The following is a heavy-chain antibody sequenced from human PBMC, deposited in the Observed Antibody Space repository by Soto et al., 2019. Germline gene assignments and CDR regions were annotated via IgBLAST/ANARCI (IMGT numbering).Heavy chain of an antibody. Sequence: GESLKISCKGSGYSFTSYWIGWVRQMPGKGLEWMGIIYPGDSDTRYSPSFQGQVTISAAKSISTAYLQWSSLKASDTAMYYCARAMGQTRTPMTYYYYYYMDVWGKGTTVTVSS. CDR2: IYPGDSDT. J-gene: IGHJ6*03. D-gene: IGHD1-26*01. V-gene: IGHV5-51*01. CDR3: ARAMGQTRTPMTYYYYYYMDV. CDR1: GYSFTSYW.